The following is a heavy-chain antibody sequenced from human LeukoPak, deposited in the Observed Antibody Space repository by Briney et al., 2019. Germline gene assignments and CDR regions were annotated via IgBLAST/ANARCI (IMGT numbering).Heavy chain of an antibody. J-gene: IGHJ4*02. CDR2: ISSSSSYI. CDR1: GFTFCSYS. CDR3: ARDHRDYYFDY. Sequence: GGSLRLSCAASGFTFCSYSMNWVRQAPGKGLEWVSSISSSSSYIYYADSVKGRFTISRDNAKNSLYLQMNSLRAEDTAVYYGARDHRDYYFDYWGQGTLVTVSS. V-gene: IGHV3-21*01.